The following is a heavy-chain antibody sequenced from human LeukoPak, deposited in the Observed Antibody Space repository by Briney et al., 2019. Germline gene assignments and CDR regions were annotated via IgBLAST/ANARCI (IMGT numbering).Heavy chain of an antibody. D-gene: IGHD6-19*01. J-gene: IGHJ4*02. Sequence: ANIKQDGSDRNYVTSVRGRFTISRDNAESSLYLQMNSLRVEDTAVYYCVRNLAVAGTCFDSWGQGTLVTVSS. CDR3: VRNLAVAGTCFDS. V-gene: IGHV3-7*03. CDR2: IKQDGSDR.